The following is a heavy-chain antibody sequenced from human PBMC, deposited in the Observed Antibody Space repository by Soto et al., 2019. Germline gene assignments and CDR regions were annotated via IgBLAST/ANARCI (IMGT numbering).Heavy chain of an antibody. CDR3: AKVYRSRDIVVVVAATPFDY. Sequence: LRLSCAASGFTFSSYAMSWVCQAPGKGLEWVSAISSSGGSTYYADSVKGRFTISRDNSKNMLYLQMNSLRAEDTAVYYCAKVYRSRDIVVVVAATPFDYWGQGKMVTVSS. V-gene: IGHV3-23*01. J-gene: IGHJ4*02. CDR1: GFTFSSYA. CDR2: ISSSGGST. D-gene: IGHD2-15*01.